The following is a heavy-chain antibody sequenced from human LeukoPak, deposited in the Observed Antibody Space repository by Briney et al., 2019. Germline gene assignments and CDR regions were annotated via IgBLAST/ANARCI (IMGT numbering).Heavy chain of an antibody. D-gene: IGHD2-2*01. J-gene: IGHJ6*02. V-gene: IGHV3-9*01. CDR3: VGRSTQAYYYGMDV. CDR2: ISWNSGSI. Sequence: PGGSLRLSCAASGFTFDDYAMHWVRQAPGKGLEWVSGISWNSGSIGYADSVKGRFTISRDNAKNSLYLQMNSLRAEDTAVYYCVGRSTQAYYYGMDVWGQGTTVTVSS. CDR1: GFTFDDYA.